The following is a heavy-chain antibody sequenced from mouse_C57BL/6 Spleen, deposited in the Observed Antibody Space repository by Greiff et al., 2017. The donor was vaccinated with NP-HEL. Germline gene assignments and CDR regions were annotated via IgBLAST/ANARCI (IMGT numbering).Heavy chain of an antibody. J-gene: IGHJ3*01. CDR2: IYPGDGDT. Sequence: QVQLQQSGPELVKPGASVKISCKASGYAFSSSWMNWVKQRPGKGLEWIGRIYPGDGDTNYNGKFKGKATLTADKSSSTAYMQLSSLTSEDSAVYFCAREYDYDVRVWFAYWGQGTLVTVPA. CDR1: GYAFSSSW. V-gene: IGHV1-82*01. CDR3: AREYDYDVRVWFAY. D-gene: IGHD2-4*01.